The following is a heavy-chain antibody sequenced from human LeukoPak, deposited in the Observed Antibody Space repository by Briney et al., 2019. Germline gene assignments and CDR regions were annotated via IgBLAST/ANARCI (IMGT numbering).Heavy chain of an antibody. Sequence: GGSLSLSCAASGFTFNNYAMSWVRQAPGKGLEWVSIISGGAGSTYYADSLKGRFTISRDNSKNTLYLQMNSLRAEDTAMYYCARGMGASTYYFDYWGRGTLVTVSS. CDR2: ISGGAGST. V-gene: IGHV3-23*01. CDR1: GFTFNNYA. J-gene: IGHJ4*02. CDR3: ARGMGASTYYFDY. D-gene: IGHD3-16*01.